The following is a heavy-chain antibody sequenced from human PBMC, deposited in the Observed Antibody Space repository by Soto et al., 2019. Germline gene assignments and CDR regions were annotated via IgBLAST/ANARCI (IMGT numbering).Heavy chain of an antibody. D-gene: IGHD3-22*01. J-gene: IGHJ4*02. V-gene: IGHV1-18*01. CDR1: GYTFTSYG. Sequence: ASVKVSCKASGYTFTSYGISWVRQAPGQGLEWMGWISAYNGNTNYAQKLQGRVTMTTDTSTSTAYMELRSLRSDDTAVYYCARGFYYDSSAHYMGYWGQGTLVTVSS. CDR3: ARGFYYDSSAHYMGY. CDR2: ISAYNGNT.